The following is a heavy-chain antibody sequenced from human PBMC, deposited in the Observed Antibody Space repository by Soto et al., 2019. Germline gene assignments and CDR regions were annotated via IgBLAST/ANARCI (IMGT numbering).Heavy chain of an antibody. V-gene: IGHV3-21*01. CDR1: GFSFISFH. D-gene: IGHD2-8*01. CDR2: ISASGDNI. CDR3: ARELGLLKSMFDY. J-gene: IGHJ4*02. Sequence: DVQLVESGGGLVPPGGSLSLFCLASGFSFISFHMNWFRRAPGRGREWVASISASGDNIYYGDSRQGRFTSSRDNSKRAVLRDVNSLRVEDTAVYYCARELGLLKSMFDYWGQGTLVTVSS.